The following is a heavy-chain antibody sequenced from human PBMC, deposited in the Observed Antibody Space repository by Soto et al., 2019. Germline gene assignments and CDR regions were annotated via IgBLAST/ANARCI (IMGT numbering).Heavy chain of an antibody. V-gene: IGHV1-18*01. CDR3: ARGITFGAVIARS. CDR2: ISAYNGNT. J-gene: IGHJ5*02. Sequence: ASVKVSCKASGYTFTSYGISWVRQAPGQGLEWMGWISAYNGNTNYAQKLQGRVTMTTDTSISTAYMELSSLRSEDTAVYYCARGITFGAVIARSWGQGTLVTVS. D-gene: IGHD3-16*02. CDR1: GYTFTSYG.